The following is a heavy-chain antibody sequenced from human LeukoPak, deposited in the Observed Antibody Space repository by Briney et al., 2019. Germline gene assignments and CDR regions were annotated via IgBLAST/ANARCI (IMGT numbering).Heavy chain of an antibody. V-gene: IGHV3-30-3*01. CDR2: ISYDGSNK. Sequence: GGFLRLSCAASGFTFSSYAMHWVRQAPGKGLEWVAVISYDGSNKYYADSVKGRFTISRDNSENTLYLQMNSLRAEDTAVYYCAKDSTTISAFDIWGQGTMVTVSS. D-gene: IGHD5/OR15-5a*01. J-gene: IGHJ3*02. CDR3: AKDSTTISAFDI. CDR1: GFTFSSYA.